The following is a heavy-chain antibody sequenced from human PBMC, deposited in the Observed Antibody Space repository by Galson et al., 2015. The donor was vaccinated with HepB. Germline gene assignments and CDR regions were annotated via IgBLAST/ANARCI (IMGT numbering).Heavy chain of an antibody. D-gene: IGHD3-10*01. CDR3: ARSGVRGDRWFDP. Sequence: TLSLTCTVSGGSISSGSYYWSWIRQPAGRGLETIGRIYTSGSTNYNPTLKSRVTISVDTSKNQFSLKLSSVTAADTAVYYCARSGVRGDRWFDPWGQGTLVTVSS. CDR2: IYTSGST. CDR1: GGSISSGSYY. V-gene: IGHV4-61*02. J-gene: IGHJ5*02.